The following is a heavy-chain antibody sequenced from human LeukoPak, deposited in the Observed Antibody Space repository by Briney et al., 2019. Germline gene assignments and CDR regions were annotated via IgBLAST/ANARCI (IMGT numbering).Heavy chain of an antibody. Sequence: SETLSLTCAVSGGSNSSGGYCWRWIRQPRGKGLEWIVYIYHSGSTYNNPSRKSRVTISVDRSKNQFSLKLSSVTAADTAVYYCARVRGLGYYDSSGYLDYWGQGTLVTVSS. J-gene: IGHJ4*02. CDR1: GGSNSSGGYC. CDR2: IYHSGST. D-gene: IGHD3-22*01. V-gene: IGHV4-30-2*01. CDR3: ARVRGLGYYDSSGYLDY.